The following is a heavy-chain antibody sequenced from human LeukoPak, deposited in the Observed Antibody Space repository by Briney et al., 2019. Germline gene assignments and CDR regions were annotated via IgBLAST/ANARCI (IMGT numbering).Heavy chain of an antibody. CDR1: GFTFSSYN. CDR3: ARARPLDY. D-gene: IGHD1-14*01. V-gene: IGHV3-48*01. Sequence: GRSLRLSCAASGFTFSSYNMNWVRQAPGKGLEWVSYISTSSSSIYYADSVKGRFTISRDNAKNSLYLQMNSLRAEDTAVYYCARARPLDYWGQGTLVTVSS. J-gene: IGHJ4*02. CDR2: ISTSSSSI.